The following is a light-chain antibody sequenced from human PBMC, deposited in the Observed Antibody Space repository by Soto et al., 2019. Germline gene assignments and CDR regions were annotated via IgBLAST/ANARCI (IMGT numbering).Light chain of an antibody. CDR1: QSVSSSY. CDR2: GAS. V-gene: IGKV3-20*01. CDR3: QQYGSSLLT. J-gene: IGKJ4*01. Sequence: EIVLTQSPGTLSLSPGERATLSCRASQSVSSSYLAWYQQKPGQAPRLLIYGASSRATGIPDRFSGSGSGTDVTLTISRLEPEDFAVYDCQQYGSSLLTFGGGTKVDIK.